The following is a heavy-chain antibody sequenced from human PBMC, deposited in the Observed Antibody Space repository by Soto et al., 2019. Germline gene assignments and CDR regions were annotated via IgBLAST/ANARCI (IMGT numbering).Heavy chain of an antibody. CDR3: AKDKGYSYSCRGGNCGMDV. CDR1: GFTFDDYA. D-gene: IGHD5-18*01. V-gene: IGHV3-9*01. CDR2: ISWNSGSI. J-gene: IGHJ6*02. Sequence: EVQLVESGGGLVQPGRSLRLSCAASGFTFDDYAMHWVRQAPGKGLEWVSGISWNSGSIGYADSVKGRFTISRDNAKNSLYLQMNSLRAEDTDLYYCAKDKGYSYSCRGGNCGMDVWGQGTTVTVSS.